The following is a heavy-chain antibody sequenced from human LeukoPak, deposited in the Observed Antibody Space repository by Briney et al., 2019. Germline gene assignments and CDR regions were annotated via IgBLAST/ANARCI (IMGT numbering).Heavy chain of an antibody. CDR1: GGSFSGYY. CDR2: INHSGST. D-gene: IGHD6-19*01. V-gene: IGHV4-34*01. Sequence: SETLSLTCAVYGGSFSGYYWSWIRQPPGKGLEWIGEINHSGSTNYNPSLRSRVTISVDTSKNQFSLKLSSVTAADTAVYYCARVRAVALDYWGQGTLVTVSS. J-gene: IGHJ4*02. CDR3: ARVRAVALDY.